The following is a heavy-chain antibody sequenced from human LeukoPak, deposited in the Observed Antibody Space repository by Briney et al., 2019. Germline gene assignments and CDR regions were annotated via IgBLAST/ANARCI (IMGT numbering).Heavy chain of an antibody. Sequence: GASVKVSCKASGYNFATYGITWVRQAPGQGLEWMGWISAYNGDTIYAQNLQDRVSMTTDTTTSTAYMELRSLRSDDTAFYYCARGKGARDYWGQGTLVTVSS. CDR2: ISAYNGDT. CDR1: GYNFATYG. V-gene: IGHV1-18*01. J-gene: IGHJ4*02. CDR3: ARGKGARDY.